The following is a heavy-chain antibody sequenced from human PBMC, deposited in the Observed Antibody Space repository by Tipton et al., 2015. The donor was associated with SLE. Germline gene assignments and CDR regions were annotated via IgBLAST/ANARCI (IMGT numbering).Heavy chain of an antibody. CDR3: AREIRQSGWFVY. D-gene: IGHD6-19*01. Sequence: TPSLTCTVSGGSISSGGYYWSWIRQHPGKGLEWIGYIYYSGSTKYKPSLKSRVTISIDMSKNQFSLKLSSVTAADTAVYYCAREIRQSGWFVYWGQGTLVTVSS. CDR1: GGSISSGGYY. CDR2: IYYSGST. J-gene: IGHJ4*02. V-gene: IGHV4-61*08.